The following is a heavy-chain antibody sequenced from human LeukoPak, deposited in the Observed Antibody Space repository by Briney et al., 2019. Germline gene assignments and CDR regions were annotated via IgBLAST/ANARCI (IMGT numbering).Heavy chain of an antibody. Sequence: SEALSLTCTVSGGSISSDSYYWAWIRQPPGKGLEWIASIYYSGSTYYNPSLKSRVTISVDTSRNQFSLKLSSVTAADTAVYYCASLAVAGLSEGYWGQGTLVIVSS. D-gene: IGHD6-19*01. CDR3: ASLAVAGLSEGY. CDR1: GGSISSDSYY. CDR2: IYYSGST. J-gene: IGHJ4*02. V-gene: IGHV4-39*01.